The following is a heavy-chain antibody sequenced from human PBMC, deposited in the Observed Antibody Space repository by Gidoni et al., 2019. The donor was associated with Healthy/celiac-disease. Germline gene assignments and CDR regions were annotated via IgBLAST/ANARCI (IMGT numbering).Heavy chain of an antibody. J-gene: IGHJ3*02. CDR2: INPSGGST. V-gene: IGHV1-46*03. CDR1: VYTFTSYY. Sequence: VQLVQSGAEVKKPGASVQVSCNASVYTFTSYYMHWVRQAPGQGLEWMGIINPSGGSTSYAQKFQGRVTMTRDTSTSTVYMELSSLRSEDTAVYYCARDPYSGYDLVAFDIWGQGTMVTVSS. D-gene: IGHD5-12*01. CDR3: ARDPYSGYDLVAFDI.